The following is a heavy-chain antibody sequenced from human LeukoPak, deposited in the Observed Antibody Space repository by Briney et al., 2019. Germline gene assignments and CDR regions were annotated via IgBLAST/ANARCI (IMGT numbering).Heavy chain of an antibody. CDR3: ARNTIFGVVRID. J-gene: IGHJ4*02. D-gene: IGHD3-3*01. Sequence: PSETLSLTCTVSGGSISSGDYHWNWIRQPPGEGLEWIGFIHDSGSTYYNPSLKCRVTISVDTSKNQFSLKLSSVTAADTAVYYCARNTIFGVVRIDWGQGTLVTVSS. CDR1: GGSISSGDYH. V-gene: IGHV4-30-4*01. CDR2: IHDSGST.